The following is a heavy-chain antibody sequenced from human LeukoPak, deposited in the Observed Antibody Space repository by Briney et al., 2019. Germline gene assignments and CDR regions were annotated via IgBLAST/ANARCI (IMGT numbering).Heavy chain of an antibody. CDR3: ARKWGYNWFDP. V-gene: IGHV4-38-2*02. CDR2: IYHSGST. D-gene: IGHD1-26*01. J-gene: IGHJ5*02. CDR1: GFSINNGYY. Sequence: SETLSLTCTVSGFSINNGYYWGWIRQPPGKGLEWIGSIYHSGSTYYKPSLKSRVTISVDTSKNQFSLKLSSVTAADTAVYYCARKWGYNWFDPWGQGTLVTVSS.